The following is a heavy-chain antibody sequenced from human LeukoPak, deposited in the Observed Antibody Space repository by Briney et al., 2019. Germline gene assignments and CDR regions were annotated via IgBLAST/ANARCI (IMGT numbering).Heavy chain of an antibody. CDR2: IYYSGST. J-gene: IGHJ3*02. CDR3: ARGYSYYAFDI. V-gene: IGHV4-59*01. Sequence: PTEALFLTFTVPGGSISSYYWSSIWQPPGKGLEWIGYIYYSGSTNYNPSLKSRVTISVDTSKNQFSLKLSSVTAADTAVYYCARGYSYYAFDIWGQGTMVTVSS. D-gene: IGHD5-18*01. CDR1: GGSISSYY.